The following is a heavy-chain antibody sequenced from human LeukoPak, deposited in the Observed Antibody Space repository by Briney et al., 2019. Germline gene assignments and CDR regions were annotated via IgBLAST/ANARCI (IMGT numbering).Heavy chain of an antibody. D-gene: IGHD6-13*01. Sequence: GASVKVSCKASGYTFTSYGISWVRQAPGQGLEWMGWISAYNGNTNYAQKLQGRVTMTTDTSTSTAYMELRSLRSDDTAVYYCARVFSAAAADTFDYWGQGTLVTVSS. V-gene: IGHV1-18*01. CDR2: ISAYNGNT. CDR1: GYTFTSYG. CDR3: ARVFSAAAADTFDY. J-gene: IGHJ4*02.